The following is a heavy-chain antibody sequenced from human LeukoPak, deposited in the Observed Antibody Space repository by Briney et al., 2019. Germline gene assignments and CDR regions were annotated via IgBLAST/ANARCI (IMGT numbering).Heavy chain of an antibody. CDR3: ARENYYGSSGLDY. CDR1: GDSISSGDYY. V-gene: IGHV4-30-4*01. CDR2: IHYSGST. Sequence: SQTLSLTCTVSGDSISSGDYYWSWIRQPPGKGLEWIGYIHYSGSTYSNPSLQSRLSISIDTSKNQFSLKLRSVTAADTAVYYCARENYYGSSGLDYWGQGTPVTVSS. D-gene: IGHD3-22*01. J-gene: IGHJ4*02.